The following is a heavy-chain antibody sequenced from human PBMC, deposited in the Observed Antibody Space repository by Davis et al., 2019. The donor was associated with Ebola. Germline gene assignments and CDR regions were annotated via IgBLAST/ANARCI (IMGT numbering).Heavy chain of an antibody. D-gene: IGHD3-9*01. J-gene: IGHJ6*02. V-gene: IGHV4-39*01. CDR2: IYYSGST. CDR3: ARHPIFFYGMDV. CDR1: GGSFNGYY. Sequence: SETLSLTCAVYGGSFNGYYWGWIRQPPGKGLEWIGSIYYSGSTYYNPSLKSRVTISVDTSKNQFSLKLSSVTAADTAVYYCARHPIFFYGMDVWGQGTTVTVSS.